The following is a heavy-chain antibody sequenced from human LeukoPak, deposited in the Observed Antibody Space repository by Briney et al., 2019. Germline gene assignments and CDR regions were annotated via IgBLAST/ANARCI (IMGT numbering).Heavy chain of an antibody. CDR3: AKDRLGGWPAGAFDY. D-gene: IGHD6-19*01. CDR1: GFTFSSYG. V-gene: IGHV3-30*18. Sequence: GGSLSLSSAASGFTFSSYGIHWVRQAPGKGPEWVAVISYDGGYTYYADSVKGRFTISRDNSKNTLYLQMNSLRAEDTAVYYCAKDRLGGWPAGAFDYWGQGTLVTVSS. J-gene: IGHJ4*02. CDR2: ISYDGGYT.